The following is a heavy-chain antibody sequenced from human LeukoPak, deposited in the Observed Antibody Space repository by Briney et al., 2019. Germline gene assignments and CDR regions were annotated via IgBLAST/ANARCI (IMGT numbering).Heavy chain of an antibody. CDR2: ISPILGIA. CDR3: ASKGCSRTRCLGWFDP. CDR1: GVTFSSYD. Sequence: SLKLSCEASGVTFSSYDISWVRQAPGQGLEWVGRISPILGIANYAQRFQGRVTITADKSTSTAYMELSSLRSEDTAVYYCASKGCSRTRCLGWFDPWGQGTLVTVSS. V-gene: IGHV1-69*04. J-gene: IGHJ5*02. D-gene: IGHD2-2*01.